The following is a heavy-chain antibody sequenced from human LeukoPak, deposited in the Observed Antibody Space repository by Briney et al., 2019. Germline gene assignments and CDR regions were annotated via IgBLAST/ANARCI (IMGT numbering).Heavy chain of an antibody. CDR1: GFTFSSYS. V-gene: IGHV3-21*01. CDR3: ARDFRQQLVHKGDY. CDR2: ISSSSSYI. J-gene: IGHJ4*02. D-gene: IGHD6-13*01. Sequence: GGPLRLSCAASGFTFSSYSMNWVRQAPGKGLEWVSSISSSSSYIYYADSVKGRFTISRDNAKNSLYLQMNSLRAEDTAVYYCARDFRQQLVHKGDYWGQGTLVTVSS.